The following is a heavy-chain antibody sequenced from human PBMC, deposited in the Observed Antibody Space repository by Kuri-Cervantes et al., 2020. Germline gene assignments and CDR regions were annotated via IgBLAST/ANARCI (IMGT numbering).Heavy chain of an antibody. CDR2: LSISGSNT. V-gene: IGHV3-23*01. Sequence: GESLKISCAASGFTFNSYAMSWVRQAPGKGLEWVSTLSISGSNTYYAVSVKGRFTISRDNSKNTLYLQMSGLRVEDTAVYYCAKELRPNDYWGQGTLVTVSS. CDR1: GFTFNSYA. D-gene: IGHD2-8*01. CDR3: AKELRPNDY. J-gene: IGHJ4*02.